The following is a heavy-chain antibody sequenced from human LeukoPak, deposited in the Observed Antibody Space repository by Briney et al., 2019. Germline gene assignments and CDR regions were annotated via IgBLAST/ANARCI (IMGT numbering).Heavy chain of an antibody. D-gene: IGHD6-19*01. CDR2: INPNGGST. V-gene: IGHV1-46*01. Sequence: GASVKVSCKASGYTFTRYYMHWVRQAPGQGLEWVGIINPNGGSTSYAQKFLGRVTMTRDTSTSTVYMELSSLRSEDTAIYYCARREYSSGSIDYWGQGTLVTVSS. J-gene: IGHJ4*02. CDR3: ARREYSSGSIDY. CDR1: GYTFTRYY.